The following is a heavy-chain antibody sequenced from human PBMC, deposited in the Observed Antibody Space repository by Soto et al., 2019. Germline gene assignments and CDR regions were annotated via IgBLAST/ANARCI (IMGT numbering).Heavy chain of an antibody. CDR2: ISTTSSSI. CDR3: ARKGVAFDY. Sequence: RRLSCAASGFTFSSYSMNWVRQAPGKGLEWISYISTTSSSIYYADSVKGRFTISRDNAKNSLFLQMNSLRDEDTAVYYCARKGVAFDYWGPGAMVTV. V-gene: IGHV3-48*02. CDR1: GFTFSSYS. D-gene: IGHD3-3*01. J-gene: IGHJ4*02.